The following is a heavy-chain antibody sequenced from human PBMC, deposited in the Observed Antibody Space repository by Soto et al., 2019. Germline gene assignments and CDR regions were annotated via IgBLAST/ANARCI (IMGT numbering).Heavy chain of an antibody. Sequence: SETLSLTCTVSGGSISSSSYYWGWIRQPPGKGQEWIGSIYYSGSTYYNPSLKSRVTISVDTSKNQFSLKLSSVTAADTAVYYCARLNDFWSGYPNSYYYYGMDVWGQGTTVTVSS. CDR1: GGSISSSSYY. J-gene: IGHJ6*02. CDR2: IYYSGST. V-gene: IGHV4-39*01. D-gene: IGHD3-3*01. CDR3: ARLNDFWSGYPNSYYYYGMDV.